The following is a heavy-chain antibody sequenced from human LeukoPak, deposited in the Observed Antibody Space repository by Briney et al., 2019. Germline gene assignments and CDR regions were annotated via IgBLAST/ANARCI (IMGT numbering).Heavy chain of an antibody. CDR1: GFTFDDYA. D-gene: IGHD1-14*01. Sequence: PGGSLRLSCAASGFTFDDYAMHWVRQAPGKGLEWVSGISWNSGSIGYADSVKGRFTISRDNAKNSLYLQMNSLRAEDTAVYYCARAAQPGFDPWGQGTLVTVSS. J-gene: IGHJ5*02. CDR2: ISWNSGSI. V-gene: IGHV3-9*01. CDR3: ARAAQPGFDP.